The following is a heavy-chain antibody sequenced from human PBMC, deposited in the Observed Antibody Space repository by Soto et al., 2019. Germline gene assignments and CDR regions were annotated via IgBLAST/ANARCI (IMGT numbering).Heavy chain of an antibody. D-gene: IGHD3-9*01. CDR3: ARGLRYFDWLSSYYYYGMDV. CDR1: GGTFSSYA. V-gene: IGHV1-69*06. Sequence: VKVSCKASGGTFSSYAISWVRQAPGQGLEWMGGIIPIFGTANYAQKFQGRVTITADKSTSTAYMELSSLRSEDTAVYYCARGLRYFDWLSSYYYYGMDVWGQGTTVTVSS. CDR2: IIPIFGTA. J-gene: IGHJ6*02.